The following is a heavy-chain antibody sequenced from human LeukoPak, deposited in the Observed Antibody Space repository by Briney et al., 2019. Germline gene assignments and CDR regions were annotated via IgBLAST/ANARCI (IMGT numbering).Heavy chain of an antibody. CDR3: ARRRFNGIGSYLGDY. Sequence: GGSLRLSCAASGFTVSSNSINWVRQAPGKGLEWVSVIYSGGSTYYADSVKGRFTISRDNSKNTLYLQMNSLRAEDTAVYYCARRRFNGIGSYLGDYWGQGTLVTVSS. CDR1: GFTVSSNS. V-gene: IGHV3-53*01. D-gene: IGHD1-26*01. J-gene: IGHJ4*02. CDR2: IYSGGST.